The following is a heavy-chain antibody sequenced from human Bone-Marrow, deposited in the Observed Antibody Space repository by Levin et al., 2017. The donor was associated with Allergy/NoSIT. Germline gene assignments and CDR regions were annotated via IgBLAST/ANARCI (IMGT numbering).Heavy chain of an antibody. J-gene: IGHJ4*02. CDR3: ASIDCSGGSCYYGVMGY. CDR1: GYTFTSYG. CDR2: ISAYNGNT. Sequence: GASVKVSCKASGYTFTSYGISWVRQAPGQGLEWMGWISAYNGNTNYAQKLQGRVTMTTDTSTSTAYMELRSLRSDDTAVYYCASIDCSGGSCYYGVMGYWGQGTLVTVSS. V-gene: IGHV1-18*01. D-gene: IGHD2-15*01.